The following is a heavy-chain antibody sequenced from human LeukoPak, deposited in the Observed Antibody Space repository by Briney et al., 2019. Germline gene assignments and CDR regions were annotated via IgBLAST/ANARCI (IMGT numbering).Heavy chain of an antibody. D-gene: IGHD1-26*01. CDR2: LYSGGNR. V-gene: IGHV3-23*03. CDR3: ARESGDRPGLPGR. CDR1: GFSFSTYA. Sequence: PGGSLRLSCVASGFSFSTYAMSWVRQAPGKGLEWVSTLYSGGNRYYADSVRGRFTISRDDSRNTLFLQMNNLRVEDTAVYYCARESGDRPGLPGRWGQGTLVTVSS. J-gene: IGHJ4*02.